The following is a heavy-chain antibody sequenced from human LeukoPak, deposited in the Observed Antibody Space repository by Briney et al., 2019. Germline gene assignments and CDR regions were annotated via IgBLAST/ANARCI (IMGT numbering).Heavy chain of an antibody. J-gene: IGHJ2*01. V-gene: IGHV4-34*01. D-gene: IGHD5-12*01. CDR3: ARALVRATMVWYFDL. Sequence: SETLSLTCAVYGGSFSGFYWGWIRQPPGKGLEWIGEISHSGSTNYSPSLKSRVTISVDTSKNQFSLNLSSVTAADTAVYYCARALVRATMVWYFDLWGRGTLVTVSS. CDR1: GGSFSGFY. CDR2: ISHSGST.